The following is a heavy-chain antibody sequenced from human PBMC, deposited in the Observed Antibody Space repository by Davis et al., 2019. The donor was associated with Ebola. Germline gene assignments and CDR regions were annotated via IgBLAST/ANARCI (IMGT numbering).Heavy chain of an antibody. D-gene: IGHD3-10*01. V-gene: IGHV1-2*04. Sequence: ASVKVSCKASGYTFTGYYMHWVRQAPGQGLEWMGWINPNSGGTNYAQKFQGWVTMTRDTSISTAYMELSRLRSDETAVYYCARGGYYGSGSYYYDYGMDVWGQGTTVTVSS. CDR3: ARGGYYGSGSYYYDYGMDV. J-gene: IGHJ6*02. CDR1: GYTFTGYY. CDR2: INPNSGGT.